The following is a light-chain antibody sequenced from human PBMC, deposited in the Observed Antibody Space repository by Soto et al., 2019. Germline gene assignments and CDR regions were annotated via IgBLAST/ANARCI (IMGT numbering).Light chain of an antibody. J-gene: IGLJ1*01. Sequence: QSALTQPASVSGSPGQSITLSCTGTSSDVGSYNLVSWYQQHPGKAPKLMIYEGSKRPSGVSNRFSGSKSGNTASLTISGLQAEDEADYYCCSYAGSSTLEVFGTGTKLTVL. CDR1: SSDVGSYNL. CDR2: EGS. CDR3: CSYAGSSTLEV. V-gene: IGLV2-23*01.